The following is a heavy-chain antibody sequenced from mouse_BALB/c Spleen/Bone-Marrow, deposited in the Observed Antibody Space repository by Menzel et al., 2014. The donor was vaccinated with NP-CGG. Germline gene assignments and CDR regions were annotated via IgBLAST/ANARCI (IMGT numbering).Heavy chain of an antibody. CDR3: TRFFGGYGDWYFAV. J-gene: IGHJ1*01. CDR1: GYNITDTY. CDR2: INPSNDNN. D-gene: IGHD1-1*02. V-gene: IGHV14-3*02. Sequence: DVQLQQSGAELVKPGASVKLSCTASGYNITDTYMHWVKQRPEQSLEWIGMINPSNDNNKYNQKFQGKATLTTDTSSNTAYPKLSSLASQYTAVYYCTRFFGGYGDWYFAVWGAGTTVTVSS.